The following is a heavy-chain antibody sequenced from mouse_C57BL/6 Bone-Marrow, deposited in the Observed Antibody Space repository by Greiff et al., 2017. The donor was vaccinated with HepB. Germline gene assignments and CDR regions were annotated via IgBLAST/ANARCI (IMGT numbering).Heavy chain of an antibody. CDR1: GFTFSSYG. J-gene: IGHJ2*01. D-gene: IGHD2-3*01. CDR3: ASPDGSYDD. Sequence: EVMLVESGGDLVKPGGSLKLSCAASGFTFSSYGMSWVRQTPDKRLEWVATISSGGSYTYYPDSVKGRFNISRDNAKNTLYLQMSSLKTEDTAMYYCASPDGSYDDWGQGTTLTVSS. V-gene: IGHV5-6*01. CDR2: ISSGGSYT.